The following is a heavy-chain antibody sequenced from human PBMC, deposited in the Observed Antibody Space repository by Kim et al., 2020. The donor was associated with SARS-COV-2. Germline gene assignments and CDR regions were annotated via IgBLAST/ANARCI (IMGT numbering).Heavy chain of an antibody. V-gene: IGHV3-33*01. Sequence: GGSLRLSCAASGFTFSSYGMHWVRQAPGKGLEWVAVIWYDGSNKYYADSVKGRFTISRDNSKNTLYLQMNSLRAEDTAVYYCARGEQRDYGDFDYWGQGTLVTVSS. CDR1: GFTFSSYG. D-gene: IGHD4-17*01. J-gene: IGHJ4*02. CDR2: IWYDGSNK. CDR3: ARGEQRDYGDFDY.